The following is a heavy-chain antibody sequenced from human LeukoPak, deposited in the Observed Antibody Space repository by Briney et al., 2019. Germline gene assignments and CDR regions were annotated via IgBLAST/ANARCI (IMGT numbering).Heavy chain of an antibody. V-gene: IGHV1-46*01. Sequence: ASVKVSCKASGYTFTSYGISWVRQAPGQGLEWMGIINPSGGSTSYAQKFQGRVTMTRDTSTSTVYMELSSLGSEDTAVYYCARPQLAAAAPERGYFQHWGQGTLVTVSS. CDR1: GYTFTSYG. D-gene: IGHD6-13*01. CDR2: INPSGGST. J-gene: IGHJ1*01. CDR3: ARPQLAAAAPERGYFQH.